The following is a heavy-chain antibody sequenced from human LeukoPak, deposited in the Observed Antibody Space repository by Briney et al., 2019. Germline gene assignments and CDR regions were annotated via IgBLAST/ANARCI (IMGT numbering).Heavy chain of an antibody. CDR2: IYYSGST. V-gene: IGHV4-59*01. J-gene: IGHJ6*03. CDR1: GGSISSYY. CDR3: ARDKEMATQRSYYMDV. D-gene: IGHD5-24*01. Sequence: PSETLSLTCTVSGGSISSYYWSWIRQPPGKGLEWIGYIYYSGSTNYNSSLKSRVTISVDTSKNQFSLKLSSVTAADTAVYYCARDKEMATQRSYYMDVWGKGTTVTVSS.